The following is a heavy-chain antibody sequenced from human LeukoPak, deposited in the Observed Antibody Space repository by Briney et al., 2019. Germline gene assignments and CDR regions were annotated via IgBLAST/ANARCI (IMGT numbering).Heavy chain of an antibody. CDR1: GGSISSYY. D-gene: IGHD3-10*01. Sequence: SETLSLTCTVSGGSISSYYWSWIRQPPGKGLEWIGYIYYSGSTNYNPSLKGRVTISVDTSKNQFSLKLSSVTAADTAVYYCARGGYYGSGNDFRFDPWGQGTLVTVSS. CDR3: ARGGYYGSGNDFRFDP. V-gene: IGHV4-59*01. J-gene: IGHJ5*02. CDR2: IYYSGST.